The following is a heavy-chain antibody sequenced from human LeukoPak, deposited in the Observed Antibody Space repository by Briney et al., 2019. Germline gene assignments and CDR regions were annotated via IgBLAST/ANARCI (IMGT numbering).Heavy chain of an antibody. CDR3: ARHASRYDSNGYYYFDY. D-gene: IGHD3-22*01. CDR1: GGSVSSGSYY. CDR2: IYYSGST. J-gene: IGHJ4*02. V-gene: IGHV4-61*01. Sequence: SETLSLTCTVSGGSVSSGSYYWSWIRQPPGKGLEWIGYIYYSGSTSYNPSLKSRVTISVDTSKNQFSLELTSVTAADTAVYYCARHASRYDSNGYYYFDYWGQGTLVTVSS.